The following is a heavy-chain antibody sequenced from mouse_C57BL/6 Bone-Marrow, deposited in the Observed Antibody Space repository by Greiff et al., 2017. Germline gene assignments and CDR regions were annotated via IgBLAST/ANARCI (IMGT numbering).Heavy chain of an antibody. V-gene: IGHV1-75*01. J-gene: IGHJ3*01. CDR1: GYTFTDYY. CDR3: ARDPWFAY. CDR2: IFPGSGST. Sequence: QVQLQQSGPELVKPGASVKISCKASGYTFTDYYINWVKQRPGQGLESIGWIFPGSGSTYYNEKFKGKATLTVDNSSSTAYMLLSSLTSEDSAVYFCARDPWFAYWGQGTLVTVSA.